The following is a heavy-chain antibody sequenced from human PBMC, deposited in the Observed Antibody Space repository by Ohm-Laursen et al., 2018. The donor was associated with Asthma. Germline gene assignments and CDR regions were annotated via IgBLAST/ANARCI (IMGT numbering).Heavy chain of an antibody. D-gene: IGHD1-1*01. CDR3: ARDLKTGHFDY. J-gene: IGHJ4*02. Sequence: SLRLSCAASGFTFSSYAMNWVRQAPGKGLEWVAVISYDGSNKYYADSVKGRFTISRDNSKNTLYLQMNSLRAEDTAVYYCARDLKTGHFDYWGQGTLVTVSS. CDR1: GFTFSSYA. V-gene: IGHV3-30-3*01. CDR2: ISYDGSNK.